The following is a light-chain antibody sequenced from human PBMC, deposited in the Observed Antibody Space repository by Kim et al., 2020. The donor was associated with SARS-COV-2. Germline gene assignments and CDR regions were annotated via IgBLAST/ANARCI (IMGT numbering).Light chain of an antibody. CDR3: QQYGSS. Sequence: EIVLTQSPGTLSLSPGERATLSCRTSQSVSSRYLAWYHQKPGQAPRLLIYGASSRATGIPDRFSGSGSGTNFTLTISRLEPEDFAVYFCQQYGSSFGQGTKLEI. CDR1: QSVSSRY. V-gene: IGKV3-20*01. CDR2: GAS. J-gene: IGKJ2*01.